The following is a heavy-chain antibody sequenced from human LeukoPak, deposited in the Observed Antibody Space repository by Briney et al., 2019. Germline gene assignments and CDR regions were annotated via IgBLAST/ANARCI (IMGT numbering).Heavy chain of an antibody. D-gene: IGHD3-3*01. CDR3: ARGAGQTYYDFWSGYYRVFFDI. J-gene: IGHJ3*02. V-gene: IGHV4-30-4*07. CDR2: IYYSGST. Sequence: PSETLSLTCAVSGGSISSGGHSWSWIRQPPGKGLEWIGYIYYSGSTYYNPSLKSRVTISVDTSKNQFSLKLSSVTAADTAVYYCARGAGQTYYDFWSGYYRVFFDIWGQGTMVTVSS. CDR1: GGSISSGGHS.